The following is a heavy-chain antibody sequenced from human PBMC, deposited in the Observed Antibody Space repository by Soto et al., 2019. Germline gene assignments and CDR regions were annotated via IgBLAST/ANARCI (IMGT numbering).Heavy chain of an antibody. CDR1: GFTFSSYA. CDR3: AKSPQYSSGWPFDY. Sequence: GGSLRLSCAASGFTFSSYAMSWVRQAPGKGLEWVSAISGSGGSTYYADSVKGRFTISRDKSKNTLYLQMNSLRAEDTAVYYCAKSPQYSSGWPFDYWGQGTLVTVS. CDR2: ISGSGGST. D-gene: IGHD6-19*01. V-gene: IGHV3-23*01. J-gene: IGHJ4*02.